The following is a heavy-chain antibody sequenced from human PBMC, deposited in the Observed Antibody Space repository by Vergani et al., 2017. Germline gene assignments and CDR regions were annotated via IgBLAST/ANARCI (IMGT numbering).Heavy chain of an antibody. Sequence: EVQLSESGGGLVQPGGSLRLSCAASGFTFNSYTMSWVRQTPGKGLEWVSGISWNSNSIGYADSVKGRFTISRDNAKNSLYLQMNSLRAEDTALYYCAKDLGTSSGGGWFDPWGQGTLVTVSS. CDR3: AKDLGTSSGGGWFDP. V-gene: IGHV3-9*01. CDR2: ISWNSNSI. CDR1: GFTFNSYT. J-gene: IGHJ5*02. D-gene: IGHD6-6*01.